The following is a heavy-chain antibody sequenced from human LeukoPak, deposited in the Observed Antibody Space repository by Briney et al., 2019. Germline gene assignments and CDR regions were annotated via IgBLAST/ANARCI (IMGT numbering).Heavy chain of an antibody. CDR1: GYTFTAYY. Sequence: ASVKVSCKASGYTFTAYYIHWARQAPGLGLEWLGWMNPNTSVTNYAQRLQGRVTMTRDTSISTAYMELSRLTSDDTAVYYCTRDPPDFKNCFDPWGQGTLVAVSS. D-gene: IGHD3-3*01. CDR3: TRDPPDFKNCFDP. CDR2: MNPNTSVT. V-gene: IGHV1-2*02. J-gene: IGHJ5*02.